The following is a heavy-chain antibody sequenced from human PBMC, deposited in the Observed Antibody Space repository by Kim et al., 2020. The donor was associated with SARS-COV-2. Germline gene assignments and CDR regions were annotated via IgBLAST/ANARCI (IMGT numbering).Heavy chain of an antibody. D-gene: IGHD3-16*02. V-gene: IGHV3-11*05. Sequence: GGSLRLSCAASGFTFSYYYMSWIRQAPGKGLEWVSYISSSSSYTNYADSVKGRFTISRDNAKNSLYLQMNSLRAEDTAVYYCARVGYDYVWESYRYYYYYYGMDVWGQGTTVTVSS. CDR3: ARVGYDYVWESYRYYYYYYGMDV. CDR2: ISSSSSYT. J-gene: IGHJ6*01. CDR1: GFTFSYYY.